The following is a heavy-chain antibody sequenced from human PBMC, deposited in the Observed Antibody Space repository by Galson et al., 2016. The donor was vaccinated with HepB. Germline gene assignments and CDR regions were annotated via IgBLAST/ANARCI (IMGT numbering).Heavy chain of an antibody. Sequence: SVKVSCKASGDTFRTYAISWLRQAPGQGLEWMGEIIPFFGTTNYAQKFQGRVTITADKSKNTAYMELRSLRSEDSALYYCASHLRFFELFDFWGQGSLVTVSS. D-gene: IGHD3-9*01. CDR2: IIPFFGTT. V-gene: IGHV1-69*06. CDR3: ASHLRFFELFDF. J-gene: IGHJ4*02. CDR1: GDTFRTYA.